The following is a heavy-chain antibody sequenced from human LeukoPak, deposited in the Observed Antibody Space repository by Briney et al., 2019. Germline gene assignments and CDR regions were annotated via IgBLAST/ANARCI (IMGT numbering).Heavy chain of an antibody. D-gene: IGHD3-10*01. Sequence: SETLSLTCTVSGGSISSGSYYWSWIRQPPGKGLEWIGYIYYSGSTNYNPSLKSRVTISVDTSKNQFSLKLSSVTAADTAVYYCARVVPGSRTFDYWGQGTLVTVSS. J-gene: IGHJ4*02. V-gene: IGHV4-61*01. CDR2: IYYSGST. CDR1: GGSISSGSYY. CDR3: ARVVPGSRTFDY.